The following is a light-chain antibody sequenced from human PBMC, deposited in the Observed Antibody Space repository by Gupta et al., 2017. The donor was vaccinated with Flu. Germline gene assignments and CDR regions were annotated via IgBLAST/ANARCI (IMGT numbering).Light chain of an antibody. CDR3: QQDHKYPLS. CDR2: DAS. V-gene: IGKV1-8*01. J-gene: IGKJ4*01. CDR1: AGIYYH. Sequence: PLTQSPASLSASTGDKVTINCRASAGIYYHLAWYPQRPGDAPKLLIHDASTLEGGVPSRFSGSGSGTEFTLAISRLQSDDFATYSCQQDHKYPLSFGRGTKVE.